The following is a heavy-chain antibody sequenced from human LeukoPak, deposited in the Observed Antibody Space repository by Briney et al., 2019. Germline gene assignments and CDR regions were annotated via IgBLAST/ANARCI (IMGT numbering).Heavy chain of an antibody. CDR1: GFTFDDYG. CDR3: ARLKAAAGSNFDY. D-gene: IGHD6-13*01. V-gene: IGHV3-20*04. Sequence: PGGSLRLSCAASGFTFDDYGMSWVRQAPGKGLEWVSGINWNGGSTSYADSVKGRFNISRDTAKNSLYLQMNSLRAEDTALYYCARLKAAAGSNFDYWGQGTLVTVSP. CDR2: INWNGGST. J-gene: IGHJ4*02.